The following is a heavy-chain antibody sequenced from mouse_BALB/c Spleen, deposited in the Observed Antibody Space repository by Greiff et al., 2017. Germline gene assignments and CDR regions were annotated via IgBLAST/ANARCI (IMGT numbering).Heavy chain of an antibody. J-gene: IGHJ2*01. Sequence: QVQLKESGAELVKPGASVKLSCKASGNTFTSYYMYWVKQRPGQGLEWIGEINPSNGGTNFNEKFKSKATLTVDKSSSTAYMQLSSLTSEDSAVYYCTREDYWGQGTTLTVSS. V-gene: IGHV1S81*02. CDR1: GNTFTSYY. CDR3: TREDY. CDR2: INPSNGGT.